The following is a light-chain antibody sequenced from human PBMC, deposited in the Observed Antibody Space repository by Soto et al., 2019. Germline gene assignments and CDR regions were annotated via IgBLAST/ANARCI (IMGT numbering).Light chain of an antibody. Sequence: QSALTQPASVSGSPGQSITISCTGTSSDIGGYNYVSWYQQYPGKAPKLIIYVVNNRPSGVSHRFSGSKSGNTASLTIAGIQADDEADYYCTSYAMRSTLYVFGTGTKLTVL. V-gene: IGLV2-14*03. CDR2: VVN. CDR1: SSDIGGYNY. CDR3: TSYAMRSTLYV. J-gene: IGLJ1*01.